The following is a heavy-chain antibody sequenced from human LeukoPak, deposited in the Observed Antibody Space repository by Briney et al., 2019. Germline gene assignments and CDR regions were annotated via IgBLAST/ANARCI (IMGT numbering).Heavy chain of an antibody. V-gene: IGHV4-34*01. CDR1: GGSFSGYY. Sequence: SETLSLTCAVYGGSFSGYYWGWIRQPPGKGLEWIGEINHSGSTNYNPSLKSRVTISVDTSKNQFSLKLSSVTAADTAVYYCARGPVRYGSGSYFSGYYYYMDVWGKGTTVTVSS. CDR3: ARGPVRYGSGSYFSGYYYYMDV. D-gene: IGHD3-10*01. CDR2: INHSGST. J-gene: IGHJ6*03.